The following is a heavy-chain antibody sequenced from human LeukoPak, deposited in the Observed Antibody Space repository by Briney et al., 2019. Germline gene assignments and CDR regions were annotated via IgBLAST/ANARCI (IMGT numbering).Heavy chain of an antibody. CDR3: ATLDWKRGGGTLDY. CDR2: FDPGDAET. D-gene: IGHD1-1*01. CDR1: GYTLSEVS. V-gene: IGHV1-24*01. Sequence: GASVMVSCKVSGYTLSEVSMHWVRQAPGKGLEWMGGFDPGDAETIFTQKFQGRVTMTEDTSTDTVYMELSSLRSEDTAVYYCATLDWKRGGGTLDYWGQGTLVTVSS. J-gene: IGHJ4*02.